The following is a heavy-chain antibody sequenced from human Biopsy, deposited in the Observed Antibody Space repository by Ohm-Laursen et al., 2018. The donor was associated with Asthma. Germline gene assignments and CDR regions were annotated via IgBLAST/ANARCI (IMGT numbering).Heavy chain of an antibody. CDR2: INSVFGTT. Sequence: GSSVKVSCKSLGGTFNTYVIGWVRQAPGQGLEWMGGINSVFGTTTYPQKFQDRVTITADDSTSTVYMELSSLRSEDTAAYYCARKAGSCISRTCYSLDFWSQGTLVTVSS. D-gene: IGHD2-2*01. CDR3: ARKAGSCISRTCYSLDF. CDR1: GGTFNTYV. V-gene: IGHV1-69*01. J-gene: IGHJ4*02.